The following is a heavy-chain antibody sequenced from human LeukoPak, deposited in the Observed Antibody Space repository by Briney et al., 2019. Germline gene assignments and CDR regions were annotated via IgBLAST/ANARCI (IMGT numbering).Heavy chain of an antibody. CDR1: GYTFTGYY. Sequence: ASVKPSCTASGYTFTGYYMRWVRQAPGQGLEWMGWISPNSGATNYAQKFQARVTMTGDTSISTDYMELSSLRSDDTAVYYCARLGGGSSWTNFDYWGQGTLVTVSS. CDR2: ISPNSGAT. J-gene: IGHJ4*02. D-gene: IGHD6-13*01. V-gene: IGHV1-2*02. CDR3: ARLGGGSSWTNFDY.